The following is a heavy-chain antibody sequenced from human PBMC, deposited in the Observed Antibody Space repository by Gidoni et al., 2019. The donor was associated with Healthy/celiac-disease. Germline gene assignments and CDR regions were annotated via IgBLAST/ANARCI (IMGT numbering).Heavy chain of an antibody. V-gene: IGHV3-9*01. D-gene: IGHD5-18*01. Sequence: EVQLVESGGGLVQPGRSLILLCSAPGFTFDDYAMHWVRQVPGKGLEWVSGISWNSGRIGYADSVKGRFTISRDNAKNSLYLQMNSLRPEDTALYCCAKEIGNTAMPHYYYGMDVWGQGTTVTVSS. CDR2: ISWNSGRI. CDR1: GFTFDDYA. CDR3: AKEIGNTAMPHYYYGMDV. J-gene: IGHJ6*02.